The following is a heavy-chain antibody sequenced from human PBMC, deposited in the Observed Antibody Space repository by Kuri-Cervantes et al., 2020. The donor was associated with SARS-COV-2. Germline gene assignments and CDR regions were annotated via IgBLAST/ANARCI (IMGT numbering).Heavy chain of an antibody. CDR1: RFTFSVSC. Sequence: GESLKISCVDSRFTFSVSCLRWVCQTPVKGLAWVANIIQDGSGNSYAASVSVRFTISRDNATNSLCLHINSLRAEDTAVYYCAKEGGSSPATGAFDIWGQGTMVTVSS. CDR3: AKEGGSSPATGAFDI. D-gene: IGHD6-6*01. J-gene: IGHJ3*02. V-gene: IGHV3-7*03. CDR2: IIQDGSGN.